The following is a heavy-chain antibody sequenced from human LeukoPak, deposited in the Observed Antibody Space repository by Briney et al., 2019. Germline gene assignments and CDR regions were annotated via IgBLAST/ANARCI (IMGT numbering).Heavy chain of an antibody. CDR1: GFTFSSYA. V-gene: IGHV3-23*01. Sequence: GGSLRLSCAASGFTFSSYAMSWVRQAPGKGLEWVSAISGSGGSTYYADSVRGRFTISRDNSKNTLYLQMNSLRAEDTAVYFCARDLGYCSGGTCYVGYFDYWGQGTLVTVSS. D-gene: IGHD2-15*01. J-gene: IGHJ4*02. CDR3: ARDLGYCSGGTCYVGYFDY. CDR2: ISGSGGST.